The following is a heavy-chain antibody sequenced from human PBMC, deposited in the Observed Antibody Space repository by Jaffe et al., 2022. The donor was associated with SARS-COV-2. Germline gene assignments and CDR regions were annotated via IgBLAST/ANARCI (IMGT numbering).Heavy chain of an antibody. CDR3: ARPNYGSGQGWFDP. J-gene: IGHJ5*02. D-gene: IGHD3-10*01. CDR1: GGSISSSSYY. CDR2: IYYSGST. V-gene: IGHV4-39*01. Sequence: QLQLQESGPGLVKPSETLSLTCTVSGGSISSSSYYWGWIRQPPGKGLEWIGSIYYSGSTYYNPSLKSRVTISVDTSKNQFSLKLSSVTAADTAVYYCARPNYGSGQGWFDPWGQGTLVTVSS.